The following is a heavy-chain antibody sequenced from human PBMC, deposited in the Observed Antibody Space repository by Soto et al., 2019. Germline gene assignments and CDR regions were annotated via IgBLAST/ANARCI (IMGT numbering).Heavy chain of an antibody. V-gene: IGHV3-23*01. Sequence: PGGSLRLSCAASGFTFSGYAMTWVRQAPGKGLEWVSSITGSGTSTYYADSVKGRFIISRDNSKNTVSLQMNSLRADDTAVYYCGKSPDFYSYTMDVWGQGTTVTVSS. CDR1: GFTFSGYA. CDR2: ITGSGTST. CDR3: GKSPDFYSYTMDV. J-gene: IGHJ6*02.